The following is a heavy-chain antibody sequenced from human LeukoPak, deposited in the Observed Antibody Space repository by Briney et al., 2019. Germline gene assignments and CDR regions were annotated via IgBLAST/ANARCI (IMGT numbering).Heavy chain of an antibody. J-gene: IGHJ3*02. V-gene: IGHV4-59*01. Sequence: SETLSLTCTVSGGSISSYYWSWIRQPPGKGLEWIGCIYYSGSTNYNPSLKSRVTISVDTSKNQFSLKLSSVTAADTAVYYCARGAYCGGDCYLAAFDIWGQGTMVTVSS. CDR3: ARGAYCGGDCYLAAFDI. CDR2: IYYSGST. CDR1: GGSISSYY. D-gene: IGHD2-21*02.